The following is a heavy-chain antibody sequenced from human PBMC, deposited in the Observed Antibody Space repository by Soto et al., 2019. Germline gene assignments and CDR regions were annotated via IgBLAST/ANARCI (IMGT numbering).Heavy chain of an antibody. CDR3: AESITYYYERSSLDY. CDR1: GFTFSSYA. CDR2: ISGSGGST. Sequence: EVQLLESGGGLVQPGGSLRLSCAASGFTFSSYAMSWVRQAPGKGLEWVSAISGSGGSTYYADSVKGRFTISRDNSKNTLYLQMNSLRAEDTAVYYCAESITYYYERSSLDYWGQGTLVTVSS. D-gene: IGHD3-22*01. V-gene: IGHV3-23*01. J-gene: IGHJ4*02.